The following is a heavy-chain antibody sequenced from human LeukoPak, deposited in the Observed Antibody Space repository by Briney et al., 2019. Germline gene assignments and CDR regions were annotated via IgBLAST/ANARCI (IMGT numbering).Heavy chain of an antibody. D-gene: IGHD2-2*01. CDR3: ARRRYCSSTSCYAVNYYFDY. V-gene: IGHV4-39*01. CDR1: GGSISSSSYY. J-gene: IGHJ4*02. Sequence: SETLSLTCTVSGGSISSSSYYWGWIRQPPGKGLEWIGSIYYSGSTYYNPSLKSRVTISVDTSKNQFSLKLSSVTAADTAAYDCARRRYCSSTSCYAVNYYFDYWGQGTLVTVSS. CDR2: IYYSGST.